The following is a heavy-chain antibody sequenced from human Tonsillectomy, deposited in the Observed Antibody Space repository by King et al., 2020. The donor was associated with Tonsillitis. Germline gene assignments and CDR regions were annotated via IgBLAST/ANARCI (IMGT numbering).Heavy chain of an antibody. V-gene: IGHV3-48*01. Sequence: VQLVESGGGLVQPGGSLRLSCAASGFTFSAYSMNWVRQAPGKGLEWASYISSSSTFVWYADSVKGRFTISRDNAENSLYLEMNSLRAEDTAVYYCATDRNWAFYYWGQGSLVTVSS. J-gene: IGHJ4*02. CDR1: GFTFSAYS. CDR2: ISSSSTFV. CDR3: ATDRNWAFYY. D-gene: IGHD7-27*01.